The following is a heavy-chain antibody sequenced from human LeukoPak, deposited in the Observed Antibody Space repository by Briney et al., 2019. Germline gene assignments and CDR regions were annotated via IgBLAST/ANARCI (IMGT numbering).Heavy chain of an antibody. V-gene: IGHV4-59*08. CDR2: IYYSGST. Sequence: SETLSLTCTVSGGSISSYYWSWIRQRPGKGLEWIGYIYYSGSTNYNPSLKSRVTISVDTSKNQFSLKLSSVTAADTAVYYCARPRGDSDAFDIWGQGTMVTVSS. D-gene: IGHD2-21*02. CDR1: GGSISSYY. CDR3: ARPRGDSDAFDI. J-gene: IGHJ3*02.